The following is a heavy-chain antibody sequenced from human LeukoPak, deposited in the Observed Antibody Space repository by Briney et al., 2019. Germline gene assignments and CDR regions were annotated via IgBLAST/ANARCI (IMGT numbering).Heavy chain of an antibody. CDR1: GFTFSSYA. CDR3: ARDLQVGQWLGDNAFDI. CDR2: ISYDGSNK. V-gene: IGHV3-30-3*01. D-gene: IGHD6-19*01. Sequence: GGSLRLSCAASGFTFSSYAMHWVRQAPGKGLEWVAVISYDGSNKYYADSVKGRFTISRDNSKNTLYLQMNSLRAEDTAVYYCARDLQVGQWLGDNAFDIWGRGTMVTVSS. J-gene: IGHJ3*02.